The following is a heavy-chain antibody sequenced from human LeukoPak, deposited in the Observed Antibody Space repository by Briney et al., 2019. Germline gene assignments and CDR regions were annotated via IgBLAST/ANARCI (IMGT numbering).Heavy chain of an antibody. J-gene: IGHJ6*03. D-gene: IGHD3-22*01. Sequence: GGSLRLSCAASGFTFDDYAMHWVRQAPGKGLEWVSRISWNSGSIGYTDSVKGRFTISRDNAKNSLYLQMNSLRAEDTALYYCARAYYDSSGYYWIYYYYYYMDVWGKGTTVTISS. V-gene: IGHV3-9*01. CDR2: ISWNSGSI. CDR1: GFTFDDYA. CDR3: ARAYYDSSGYYWIYYYYYYMDV.